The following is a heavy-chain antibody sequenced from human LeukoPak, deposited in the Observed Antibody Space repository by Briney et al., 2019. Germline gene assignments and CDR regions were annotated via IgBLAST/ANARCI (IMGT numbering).Heavy chain of an antibody. Sequence: PSESLSLTWTVSGVSISSYYWSWMRQPPGKGLEWIGYIYYSGSTNYNPSLKSRVTISVDTSKNQFSLKLSSVTAADTAVYYCARGSDYYYYGMDVWGQGTTVTVSS. V-gene: IGHV4-59*01. J-gene: IGHJ6*02. CDR3: ARGSDYYYYGMDV. CDR1: GVSISSYY. CDR2: IYYSGST.